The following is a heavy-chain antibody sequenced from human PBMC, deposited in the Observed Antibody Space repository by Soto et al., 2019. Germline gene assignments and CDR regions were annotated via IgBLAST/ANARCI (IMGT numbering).Heavy chain of an antibody. CDR2: INHSGST. Sequence: SETLSLTCAVYGGSFSGYYWSWIRQPPGKGLEWIGEINHSGSTNYNPSLKSRVTISVDTSKNQFSLKLSSVTAADTAVYYCATRGYSGYGSGVDYWGQGTLVTVSS. J-gene: IGHJ4*02. CDR3: ATRGYSGYGSGVDY. D-gene: IGHD5-12*01. V-gene: IGHV4-34*01. CDR1: GGSFSGYY.